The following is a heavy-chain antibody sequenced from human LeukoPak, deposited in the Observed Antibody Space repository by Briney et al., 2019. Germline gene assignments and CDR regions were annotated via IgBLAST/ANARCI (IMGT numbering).Heavy chain of an antibody. D-gene: IGHD4-23*01. V-gene: IGHV4-38-2*02. CDR2: IYHSGST. CDR1: GYSISSGYY. CDR3: ARESVYGGNSGYFDY. Sequence: SETLSLTCTVSGYSISSGYYWGWIRQPPGQGLEWIGSIYHSGSTYYNPSLKSRVTISVDTSKNQFSLKLRSVTAADTAVYYCARESVYGGNSGYFDYWGQGTLVTVSS. J-gene: IGHJ4*02.